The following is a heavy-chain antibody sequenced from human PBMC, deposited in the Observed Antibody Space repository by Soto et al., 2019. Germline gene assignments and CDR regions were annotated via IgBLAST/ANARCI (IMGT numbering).Heavy chain of an antibody. CDR1: GCPISSYY. Sequence: SETLSPTCTVPGCPISSYYWSWIRQPPGKGSGWIGYIYYSGSTNYNPSLKSRVTISVDTSKNQFSLKLSPVTAADTAVYYCARDLTYFDILTGYERYYGMDVWGQGTTVTVSS. CDR2: IYYSGST. J-gene: IGHJ6*02. D-gene: IGHD3-9*01. V-gene: IGHV4-59*01. CDR3: ARDLTYFDILTGYERYYGMDV.